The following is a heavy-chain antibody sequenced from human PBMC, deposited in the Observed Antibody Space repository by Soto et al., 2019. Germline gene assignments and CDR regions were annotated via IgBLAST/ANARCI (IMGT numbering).Heavy chain of an antibody. CDR1: GYTFTSYG. D-gene: IGHD4-4*01. J-gene: IGHJ5*02. CDR3: AGVSTVTIRQYNWFDP. Sequence: QVPLVQSGAEVKKPGASVKVSCKASGYTFTSYGINWVRQAPGQGLERMGWISAYNGNTNYAQKLQGRVTMTTHTSTSTAYMELRRLRSDATAVYYCAGVSTVTIRQYNWFDPWGQATLVTVSS. V-gene: IGHV1-18*01. CDR2: ISAYNGNT.